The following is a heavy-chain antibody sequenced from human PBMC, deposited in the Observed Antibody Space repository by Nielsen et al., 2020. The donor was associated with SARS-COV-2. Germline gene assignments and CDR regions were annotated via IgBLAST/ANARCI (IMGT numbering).Heavy chain of an antibody. CDR2: VSHSGST. CDR3: ARGDLVVVPSPLLGLGPIFYYFCLDV. J-gene: IGHJ6*03. D-gene: IGHD2-2*02. Sequence: SETLSLTCAVSGGSVSSNVWWTWVRQSPGTGLEWIGEVSHSGSTNYNPSLKSRVTLSMDKSKRQFSLRLTSVSAADTAVYFCARGDLVVVPSPLLGLGPIFYYFCLDVWGKGTTVIVSS. V-gene: IGHV4-4*02. CDR1: GGSVSSNVW.